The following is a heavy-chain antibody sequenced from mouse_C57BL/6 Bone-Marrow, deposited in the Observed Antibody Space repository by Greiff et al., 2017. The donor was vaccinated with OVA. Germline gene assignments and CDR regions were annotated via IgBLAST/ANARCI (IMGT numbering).Heavy chain of an antibody. CDR1: GFTFSSYG. D-gene: IGHD2-4*01. J-gene: IGHJ3*01. CDR2: ICSGGGYT. CDR3: ARRGGLRRVWFAY. V-gene: IGHV5-6*02. Sequence: DVKLVESGGDLVKPGGSLKLSCAASGFTFSSYGMSWVRQTPDKRLEWVATICSGGGYTYYPDSVKGRFIISRDNAKNTRYLQMSSLKSEDTAMYYCARRGGLRRVWFAYWGQGTLVTVSA.